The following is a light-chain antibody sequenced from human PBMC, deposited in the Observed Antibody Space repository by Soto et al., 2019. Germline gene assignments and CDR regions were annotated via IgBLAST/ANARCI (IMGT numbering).Light chain of an antibody. CDR3: SSYTSSSTLVV. J-gene: IGLJ2*01. CDR2: DVS. CDR1: SNDVGGYNY. V-gene: IGLV2-14*01. Sequence: QSALTQPASVSGSPGQSITISCTGASNDVGGYNYVSWYLQHPGKAPKLMIYDVSIRPSGVSNRFSGSKSGNTASLTISGLPAEDEADYYCSSYTSSSTLVVFGGGTKVTVL.